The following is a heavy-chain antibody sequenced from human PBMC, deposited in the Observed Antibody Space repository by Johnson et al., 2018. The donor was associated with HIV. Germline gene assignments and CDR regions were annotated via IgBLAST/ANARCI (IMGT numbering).Heavy chain of an antibody. Sequence: VQLVESGGGLVQPGGSLRLSCAASGFTFSSYWMSWVRQAPGKGLEWVANIKQDGSNKYYADSVKGRFTISRDNSKNTLYLQMNSLRAEDTAVYYCARVDTAMTYDAFDMWGQGTMVTVYS. CDR3: ARVDTAMTYDAFDM. CDR1: GFTFSSYW. J-gene: IGHJ3*02. V-gene: IGHV3-7*04. CDR2: IKQDGSNK. D-gene: IGHD5-18*01.